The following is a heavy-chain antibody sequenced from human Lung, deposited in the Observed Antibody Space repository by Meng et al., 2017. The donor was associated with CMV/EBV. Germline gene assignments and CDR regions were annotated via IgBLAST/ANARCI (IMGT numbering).Heavy chain of an antibody. Sequence: GGSXRLSCAASGFTFSRYAMNWVRQAPGTGLEWVSSISDNGDSTYYSDSVKGRFTISRDNSKNILYLHLNSLRAEDTAIYYCANPPRLGIFVDYWGQGTLVTVSS. J-gene: IGHJ4*02. CDR3: ANPPRLGIFVDY. CDR2: ISDNGDST. CDR1: GFTFSRYA. V-gene: IGHV3-23*01. D-gene: IGHD7-27*01.